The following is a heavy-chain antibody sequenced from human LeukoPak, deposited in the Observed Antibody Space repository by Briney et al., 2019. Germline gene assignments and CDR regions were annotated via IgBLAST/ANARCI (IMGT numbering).Heavy chain of an antibody. CDR2: ISSSSSYI. D-gene: IGHD6-13*01. Sequence: GGSLKLSCAASGFTFSSYSMNWVRQAPGKGLEWVSSISSSSSYIYYADSVKGRFTISRDNAKNSLYLQMNSLRAEDTAVYYCARVKRDSSSWYSWGNSNYGMDVWGQGTTVTVSS. CDR3: ARVKRDSSSWYSWGNSNYGMDV. V-gene: IGHV3-21*01. J-gene: IGHJ6*02. CDR1: GFTFSSYS.